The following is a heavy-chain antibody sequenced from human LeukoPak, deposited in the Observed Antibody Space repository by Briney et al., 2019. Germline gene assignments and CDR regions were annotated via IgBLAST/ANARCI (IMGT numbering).Heavy chain of an antibody. V-gene: IGHV4-59*12. CDR3: ARRSSYQDY. CDR2: IYYSGSA. J-gene: IGHJ4*02. Sequence: SETLSLTCTVSGGSISRYYWSWIRQPPGKGLEWIGYIYYSGSASYNPSLKGRVTISVDTSKNQFSLKLSSVTAADTAVYYCARRSSYQDYWGQGTLVTVSS. CDR1: GGSISRYY. D-gene: IGHD3-22*01.